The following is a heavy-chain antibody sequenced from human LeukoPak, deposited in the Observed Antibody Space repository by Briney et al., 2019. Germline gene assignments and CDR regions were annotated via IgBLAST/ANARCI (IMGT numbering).Heavy chain of an antibody. D-gene: IGHD4-17*01. CDR2: IYYSGST. CDR3: ARSHFGDYRCGDH. CDR1: GNSISSSSFY. V-gene: IGHV4-39*01. Sequence: SETLSLTCTVSGNSISSSSFYWGWIRQPPGKGLEWIGSIYYSGSTYYSPSLKSRVTISVDTSKNQFSLNLSSVTAADTAVYYCARSHFGDYRCGDHWGQGTLVTVST. J-gene: IGHJ5*02.